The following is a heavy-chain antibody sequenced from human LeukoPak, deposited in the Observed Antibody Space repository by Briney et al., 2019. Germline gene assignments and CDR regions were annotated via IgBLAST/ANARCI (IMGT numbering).Heavy chain of an antibody. CDR3: ARERYDILTGYEGGFDP. CDR2: IYGGGST. Sequence: GGSLRLSCAASGFTVSSNYMSWVRQAPGKGLEWVSVIYGGGSTYYADSVKGRFTISRDNSKNTLYLQMNSLRAEDTAVYYCARERYDILTGYEGGFDPWGQGTLVTVSS. CDR1: GFTVSSNY. D-gene: IGHD3-9*01. V-gene: IGHV3-66*02. J-gene: IGHJ5*02.